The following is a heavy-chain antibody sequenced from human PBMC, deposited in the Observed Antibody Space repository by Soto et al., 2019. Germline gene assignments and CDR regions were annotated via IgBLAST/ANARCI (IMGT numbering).Heavy chain of an antibody. V-gene: IGHV1-3*01. J-gene: IGHJ6*02. Sequence: ASVKVSCKASGYTFTSYAMHWVRQAPGQRLEWMGWINAGNGNTKYSQKFQGRVTITRDTSASTAYMELSSLRSEDTAVYYCARDPLVVGTSFYYGTNVWGQGTTVTVSS. D-gene: IGHD2-8*02. CDR1: GYTFTSYA. CDR2: INAGNGNT. CDR3: ARDPLVVGTSFYYGTNV.